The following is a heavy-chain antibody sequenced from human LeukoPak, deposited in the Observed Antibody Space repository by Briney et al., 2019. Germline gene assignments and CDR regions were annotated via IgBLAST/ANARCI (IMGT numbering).Heavy chain of an antibody. CDR2: IWYDGSNK. CDR1: GFTFSSYG. D-gene: IGHD4-17*01. V-gene: IGHV3-33*01. J-gene: IGHJ6*02. Sequence: GGSLRLSCAASGFTFSSYGMHWVRQAPGKGLEWVAVIWYDGSNKYYADSVKGRFTISRDNSKNTLYLQMNSLRAEDTAVYYCARVRNKAVTYYYYYYGMDVWGQGTTVTVSS. CDR3: ARVRNKAVTYYYYYYGMDV.